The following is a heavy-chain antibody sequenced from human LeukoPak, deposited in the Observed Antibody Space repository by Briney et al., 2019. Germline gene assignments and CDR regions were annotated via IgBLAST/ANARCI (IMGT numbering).Heavy chain of an antibody. V-gene: IGHV3-23*01. CDR2: ISGHGGST. CDR3: AKEVEPRDN. D-gene: IGHD1-26*01. Sequence: GGSLRLSCAASGFTFSSYSMNWVRQAPGKGLEWDSGISGHGGSTFYANSVKGRFTISRDNSKNTLYLQMNSLRAEDTAVYYCAKEVEPRDNWGQGTLVTVSS. J-gene: IGHJ4*02. CDR1: GFTFSSYS.